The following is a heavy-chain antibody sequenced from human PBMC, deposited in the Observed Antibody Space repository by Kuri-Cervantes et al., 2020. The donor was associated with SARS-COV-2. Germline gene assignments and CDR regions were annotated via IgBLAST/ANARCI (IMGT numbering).Heavy chain of an antibody. J-gene: IGHJ4*02. CDR3: ARDYYDSSGVY. D-gene: IGHD3-22*01. V-gene: IGHV3-74*01. CDR1: GFTFSSYW. CDR2: INSDGSST. Sequence: GESLKISCAASGFTFSSYWMHWVRQAPGKGLVWVSRINSDGSSTSYADSVKGRFTISRDNAKNTLYLQMNSLGAEGTAVYYCARDYYDSSGVYWSQGTLVTVSS.